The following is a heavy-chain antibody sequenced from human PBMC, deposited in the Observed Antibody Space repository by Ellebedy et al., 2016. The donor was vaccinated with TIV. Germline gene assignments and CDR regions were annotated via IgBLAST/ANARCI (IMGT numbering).Heavy chain of an antibody. CDR2: IYPRDSDT. Sequence: GGSLRLSCQGSGSTFPTYWIGWLRQMPGKGLEWIGVIYPRDSDTRYSPSFQGQVTISADKSISTAYLQWSSLKASDTAMYYCARHRQQLVPRYYYYYGMDVWGQGTTVTVSS. CDR1: GSTFPTYW. CDR3: ARHRQQLVPRYYYYYGMDV. D-gene: IGHD6-13*01. J-gene: IGHJ6*02. V-gene: IGHV5-51*01.